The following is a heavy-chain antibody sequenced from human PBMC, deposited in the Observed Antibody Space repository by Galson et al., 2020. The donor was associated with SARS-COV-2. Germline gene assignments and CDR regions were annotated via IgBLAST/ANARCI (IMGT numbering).Heavy chain of an antibody. D-gene: IGHD1-1*01. V-gene: IGHV3-30-3*01. Sequence: GGSLRLSCAASGFTFSSYAMHWVRQAPGKGLEWVAVISYDGSNKYYADSVKGRFTISRDNSKNTLYLQMNSLRAEDTAVYYCAREVNWAFHMWGQGTMVTVSS. CDR3: AREVNWAFHM. J-gene: IGHJ3*02. CDR2: ISYDGSNK. CDR1: GFTFSSYA.